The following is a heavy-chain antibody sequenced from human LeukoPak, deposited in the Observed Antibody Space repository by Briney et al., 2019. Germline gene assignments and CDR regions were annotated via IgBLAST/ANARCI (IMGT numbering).Heavy chain of an antibody. CDR3: ARRPAGTRTFDY. D-gene: IGHD1-7*01. Sequence: GESLKISCKGSGYSFTSYWNGWVRQMPGKGLEWMRVIYGADYTTIYSPPFHGQITISADKSISTAYLQWTSLKASDTAMYYCARRPAGTRTFDYWGQGALVTVSS. CDR2: IYGADYTT. J-gene: IGHJ4*02. CDR1: GYSFTSYW. V-gene: IGHV5-51*01.